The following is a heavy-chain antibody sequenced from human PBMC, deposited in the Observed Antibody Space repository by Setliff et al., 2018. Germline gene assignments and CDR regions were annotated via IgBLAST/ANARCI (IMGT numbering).Heavy chain of an antibody. Sequence: PSETLSLTCTVSGGSINSGSYYWSWIRQSAGKGLEWIGYIYTSGSTNYNPSLKSRVTISLDTSKNQFSLKLSFVTAADTAVYYCARTNWPNYFCDFWGQGTPVTVSS. J-gene: IGHJ4*02. V-gene: IGHV4-61*09. CDR2: IYTSGST. CDR1: GGSINSGSYY. CDR3: ARTNWPNYFCDF. D-gene: IGHD1-1*01.